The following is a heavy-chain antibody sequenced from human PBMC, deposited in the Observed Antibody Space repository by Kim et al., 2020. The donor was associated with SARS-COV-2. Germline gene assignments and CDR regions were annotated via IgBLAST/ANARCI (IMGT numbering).Heavy chain of an antibody. V-gene: IGHV4-59*01. CDR3: ARDTISSSWYYFDY. Sequence: PSLKSRVTISVDTSKNQFSLKLSSVTAADTAVYYCARDTISSSWYYFDYWGQGTLVTVSS. J-gene: IGHJ4*02. D-gene: IGHD6-13*01.